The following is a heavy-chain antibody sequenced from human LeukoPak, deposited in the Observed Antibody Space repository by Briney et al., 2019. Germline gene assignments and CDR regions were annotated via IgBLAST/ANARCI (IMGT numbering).Heavy chain of an antibody. D-gene: IGHD3-10*01. CDR2: INHSGST. Sequence: PSETLSLTCDVSGGSTSGYFWSWIRQPPGKGPEWIGEINHSGSTKYIPSLKSRLTISVDTSKNQFSLKLTSVTAADTAVYYCARVDGFGESPLDAIDVWGQGTMVTVSS. V-gene: IGHV4-34*01. J-gene: IGHJ3*01. CDR3: ARVDGFGESPLDAIDV. CDR1: GGSTSGYF.